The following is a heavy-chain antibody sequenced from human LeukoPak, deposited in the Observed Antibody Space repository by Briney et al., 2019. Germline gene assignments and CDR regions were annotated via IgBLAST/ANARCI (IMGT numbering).Heavy chain of an antibody. Sequence: GGSLRLSCAASGFTVSSNYMNWVRQAPGKGLEWVSSISSSSSYIYYADSVKGRFTISRDNAKNSLYLQMNSLRAEDTAVYYCARDACSGGSCLDYWGQGTLVTVSS. CDR3: ARDACSGGSCLDY. J-gene: IGHJ4*02. V-gene: IGHV3-21*01. CDR1: GFTVSSNY. D-gene: IGHD2-15*01. CDR2: ISSSSSYI.